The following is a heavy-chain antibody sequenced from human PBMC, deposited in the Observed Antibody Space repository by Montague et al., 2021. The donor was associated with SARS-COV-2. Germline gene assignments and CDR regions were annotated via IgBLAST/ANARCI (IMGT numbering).Heavy chain of an antibody. Sequence: SETLSLTCTVSGGSISSYYWSWIRQPPGKGLEWIGYIYYSGSTNYNPSLKSRVTIPLDTSKNQFSLKLNSVTAADTAVYYCARGSYGPGGFDIWGQGTMVTVSS. V-gene: IGHV4-59*01. CDR3: ARGSYGPGGFDI. D-gene: IGHD5-18*01. J-gene: IGHJ3*02. CDR1: GGSISSYY. CDR2: IYYSGST.